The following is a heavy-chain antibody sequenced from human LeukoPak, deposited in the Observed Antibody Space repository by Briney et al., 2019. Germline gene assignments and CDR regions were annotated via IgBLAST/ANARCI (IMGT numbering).Heavy chain of an antibody. J-gene: IGHJ4*02. Sequence: PSETLSLTCAVYGGSSSGYYWSWIRQPPGKGLEWIGEINHSGSTNYNPSLKSRVTISVDTSKNQFSLKLSSVTAADTAVYYCARDLGFEMDSGWYESWGQGTLVTVSS. CDR3: ARDLGFEMDSGWYES. CDR2: INHSGST. D-gene: IGHD6-19*01. CDR1: GGSSSGYY. V-gene: IGHV4-34*01.